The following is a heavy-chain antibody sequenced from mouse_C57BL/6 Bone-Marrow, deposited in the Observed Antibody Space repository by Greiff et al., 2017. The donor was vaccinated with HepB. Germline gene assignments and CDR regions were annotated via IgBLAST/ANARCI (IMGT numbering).Heavy chain of an antibody. J-gene: IGHJ1*03. Sequence: VQLQQSGAELVRPGASVKLSCTASGFNIKDYYMHWVKQRPEQGLEWIGRIDPEDGDTEYAPKFQGKATMTAATPSNTAYLQLSSLTSEDTAVYYCTTYYYGSSHWYFDVWGTGTTVTVSS. V-gene: IGHV14-1*01. CDR1: GFNIKDYY. D-gene: IGHD1-1*01. CDR3: TTYYYGSSHWYFDV. CDR2: IDPEDGDT.